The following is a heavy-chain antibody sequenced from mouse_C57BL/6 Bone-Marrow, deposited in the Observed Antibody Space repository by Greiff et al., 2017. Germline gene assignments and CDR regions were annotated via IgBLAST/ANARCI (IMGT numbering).Heavy chain of an antibody. J-gene: IGHJ2*01. CDR3: ATEIYYGKGVDY. V-gene: IGHV1-61*01. D-gene: IGHD2-1*01. Sequence: QVQLQQPGAELVRPGSSVKLSCKASGYTFTSYWMDWVKQRPGQGLEWIGNIYPSDSETHYNQKFKDKATFTVDKSSSTAYMKLIIRKSEDSAVYDGATEIYYGKGVDYWGQGTTLTVSA. CDR1: GYTFTSYW. CDR2: IYPSDSET.